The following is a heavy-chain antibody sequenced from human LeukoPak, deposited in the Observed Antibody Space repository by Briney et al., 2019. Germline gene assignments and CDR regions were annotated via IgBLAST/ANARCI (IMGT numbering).Heavy chain of an antibody. V-gene: IGHV4-39*01. Sequence: SETLSLTCTVSGGSIGSSSYYWGWIRQPPGKGLEWIGSIYYSGSTYYNPSLKSRVTISVDTSKNQFSLKLSSVTAADTAVYYCARPYPRIAAADDFDYWGQGTLVTVSS. CDR2: IYYSGST. CDR1: GGSIGSSSYY. J-gene: IGHJ4*02. CDR3: ARPYPRIAAADDFDY. D-gene: IGHD6-13*01.